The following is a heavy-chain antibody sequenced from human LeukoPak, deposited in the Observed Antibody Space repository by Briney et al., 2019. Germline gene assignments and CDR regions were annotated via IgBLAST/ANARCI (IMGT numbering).Heavy chain of an antibody. J-gene: IGHJ3*02. CDR1: GYTFTTYY. CDR2: IDPSGGST. Sequence: ASVKVSCKASGYTFTTYYIHWVRQAPGQGLEWMGIIDPSGGSTSYAHKFQGRVTMTRDTSTSTVYMELSSLRSDDTAVYYCARLSRQTFDIWGQGTLVTVSS. V-gene: IGHV1-46*03. CDR3: ARLSRQTFDI.